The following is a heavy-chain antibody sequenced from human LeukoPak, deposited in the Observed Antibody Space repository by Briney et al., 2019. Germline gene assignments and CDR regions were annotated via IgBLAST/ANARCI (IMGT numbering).Heavy chain of an antibody. CDR1: GFTFSSYG. CDR2: IRLDGSNK. CDR3: VKKGQADDDGKPD. Sequence: GGSLRLSCAASGFTFSSYGMHWVRQAPGKGLEWVAFIRLDGSNKYYADSVKGRFTISRDNSKNTLYLQMNSLRAEDTAVYYCVKKGQADDDGKPDWGQGTLVTVSS. V-gene: IGHV3-30*02. D-gene: IGHD1-1*01. J-gene: IGHJ4*02.